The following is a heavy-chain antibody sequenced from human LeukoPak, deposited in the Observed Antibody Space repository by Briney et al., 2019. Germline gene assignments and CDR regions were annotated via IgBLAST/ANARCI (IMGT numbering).Heavy chain of an antibody. J-gene: IGHJ3*02. CDR1: GFTVSSNY. V-gene: IGHV3-53*01. CDR2: IYSGGST. D-gene: IGHD3-16*01. CDR3: ARVVWGSFDPNAFDI. Sequence: GGSLRLSCAASGFTVSSNYMSWVRQAPGKGLEWVSVIYSGGSTYYADSVKGRFTISRDNSKNTLYLQMNSLRAEDTAVYYCARVVWGSFDPNAFDIWGQGTMVTVSS.